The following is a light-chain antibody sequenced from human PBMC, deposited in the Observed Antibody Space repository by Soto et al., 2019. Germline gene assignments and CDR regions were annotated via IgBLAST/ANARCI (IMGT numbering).Light chain of an antibody. Sequence: IVMTQSPATLSVSLGERATLSCRASQSINSNLAWYQQKPGQAPRLLMFRASIRAAGFPARFSGSGSGTDFNITISSLQSEDSAVYYCQQYNNWPRATFGGGTNVEIK. CDR2: RAS. V-gene: IGKV3-15*01. CDR1: QSINSN. J-gene: IGKJ4*01. CDR3: QQYNNWPRAT.